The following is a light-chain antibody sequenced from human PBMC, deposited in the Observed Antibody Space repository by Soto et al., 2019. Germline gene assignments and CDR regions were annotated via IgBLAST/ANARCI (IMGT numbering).Light chain of an antibody. V-gene: IGKV2-30*01. CDR2: SVS. Sequence: DVGMTQSPLSLPVTLGQSASISCRSSQSLVDSDGNTYLIWFQQRPGQSPRRLIYSVSNRDSGVPDRFSGSGSGTEFTLTISSLQPDDFATYYCQQYNSYSWTFGQGTKVDIK. J-gene: IGKJ1*01. CDR1: QSLVDSDGNTY. CDR3: QQYNSYSWT.